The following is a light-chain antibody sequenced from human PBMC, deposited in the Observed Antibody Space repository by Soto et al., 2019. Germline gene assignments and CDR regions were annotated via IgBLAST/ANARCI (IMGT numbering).Light chain of an antibody. CDR2: GAS. Sequence: EIVLTQSPVTLSLSPGETATLSCRASQTISNTYLAWYQQKPGQAPHLLIYGASTRATGIPGRFRGSGSGTDFTLTVNRLEPEDFAVYYCEQDGSSPRTFGQGTKVEI. V-gene: IGKV3-20*01. J-gene: IGKJ1*01. CDR3: EQDGSSPRT. CDR1: QTISNTY.